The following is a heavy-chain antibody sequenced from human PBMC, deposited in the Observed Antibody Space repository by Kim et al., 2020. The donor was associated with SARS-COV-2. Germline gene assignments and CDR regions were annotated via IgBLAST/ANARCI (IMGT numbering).Heavy chain of an antibody. CDR1: GFTFNTYA. D-gene: IGHD3-10*01. J-gene: IGHJ4*02. CDR2: ISHDGGTQ. CDR3: ARDMLRGVPDYLAY. V-gene: IGHV3-30*04. Sequence: GGSLRLSCAASGFTFNTYAMHWVRQAPGKGLEWVAVISHDGGTQYYSDSVQGRFSISRDNSKNTLYLQMNSLRPEDTAAYYCARDMLRGVPDYLAYWGQG.